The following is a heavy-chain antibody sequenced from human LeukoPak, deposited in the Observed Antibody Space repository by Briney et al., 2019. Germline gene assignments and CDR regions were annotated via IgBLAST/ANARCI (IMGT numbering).Heavy chain of an antibody. CDR2: MNPNSGNT. CDR3: ARGRTYYYGSGSHYYYYYGMDV. CDR1: GYTFTSYD. Sequence: ASVKVSCKASGYTFTSYDINWVRQATGQGLEWMGWMNPNSGNTGYAQKFQGRVTMTRNTSISTAYMELSSLRSEDTAVYYCARGRTYYYGSGSHYYYYYGMDVWGQGTTVTVSS. J-gene: IGHJ6*02. D-gene: IGHD3-10*01. V-gene: IGHV1-8*01.